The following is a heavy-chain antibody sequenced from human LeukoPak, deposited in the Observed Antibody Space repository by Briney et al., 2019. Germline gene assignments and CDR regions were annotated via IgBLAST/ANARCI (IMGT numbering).Heavy chain of an antibody. Sequence: SETLSLTCTVSAGSISTYYWGWIRQPPGKGLEWIGSIYSSGNTNDNPSLKSRLTISVNTSKNQFSLKLTSVTAADTAMYYCARGGVVVQDAFDIWGQGTMVTVSS. CDR3: ARGGVVVQDAFDI. D-gene: IGHD1-1*01. CDR1: AGSISTYY. V-gene: IGHV4-59*08. J-gene: IGHJ3*02. CDR2: IYSSGNT.